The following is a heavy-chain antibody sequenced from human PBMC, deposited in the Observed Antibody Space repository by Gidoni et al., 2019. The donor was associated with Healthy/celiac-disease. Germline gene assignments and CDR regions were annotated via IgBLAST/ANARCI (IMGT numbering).Heavy chain of an antibody. D-gene: IGHD2-2*01. V-gene: IGHV3-23*01. CDR2: ISGSGGST. Sequence: EVQLLESGGGLVQPGGSLRLSCAASGFTFSSYALSWVRQAPGKGLGWVSAISGSGGSTYYADSVKGRFTISRDNSKNTLYLQMNSLRAEDTAVYYCAKGGVNSTSRTHRGRRGLDYWGQGTLVTVSS. CDR1: GFTFSSYA. CDR3: AKGGVNSTSRTHRGRRGLDY. J-gene: IGHJ4*02.